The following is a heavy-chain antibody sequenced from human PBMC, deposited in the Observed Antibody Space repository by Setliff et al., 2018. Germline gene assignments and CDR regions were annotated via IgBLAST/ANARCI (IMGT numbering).Heavy chain of an antibody. CDR2: IYTSGST. D-gene: IGHD1-26*01. Sequence: TLSFTCTVSGGSISNYYWSWIRPPAGKGLEWIGRIYTSGSTNYNPSLKSRVTMSVDTSKNQFSLKLSSVTAADTAVYYCARKGISALSGAFDMWGQGTMGTVS. CDR1: GGSISNYY. J-gene: IGHJ3*02. CDR3: ARKGISALSGAFDM. V-gene: IGHV4-4*07.